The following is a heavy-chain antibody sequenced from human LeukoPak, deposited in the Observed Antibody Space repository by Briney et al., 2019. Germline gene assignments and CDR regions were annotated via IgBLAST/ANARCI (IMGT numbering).Heavy chain of an antibody. J-gene: IGHJ3*02. D-gene: IGHD4-17*01. CDR1: GGSFSGYY. CDR3: ARGLDYGDFDI. Sequence: SETLSLTCAVYGGSFSGYYWSWIRQPPGKGLEWIGEINHSGSTNHNPSLKSRVTISVDTSKNQFSLKLSSVTAADTAVYYCARGLDYGDFDIWGQGTMVTVSS. CDR2: INHSGST. V-gene: IGHV4-34*01.